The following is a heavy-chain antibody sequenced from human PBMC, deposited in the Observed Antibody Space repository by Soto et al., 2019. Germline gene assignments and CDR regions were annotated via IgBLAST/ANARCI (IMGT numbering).Heavy chain of an antibody. D-gene: IGHD3-22*01. J-gene: IGHJ4*02. Sequence: VGSLRLSCAASGFTFSSYAMSWVRQAPGKGLEWVSAISGSGGSTYYGDSVKGRFTISRDNSKNTLYLQMNSLRAEDTAVYYCANINYYDSSGYYYPFDYWGQGTLVTVSS. CDR1: GFTFSSYA. V-gene: IGHV3-23*01. CDR2: ISGSGGST. CDR3: ANINYYDSSGYYYPFDY.